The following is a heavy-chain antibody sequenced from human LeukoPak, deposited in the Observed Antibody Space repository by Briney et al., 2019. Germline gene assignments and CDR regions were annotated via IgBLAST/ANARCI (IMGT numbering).Heavy chain of an antibody. CDR1: GGSIGSNY. D-gene: IGHD6-19*01. CDR2: IYYTGGT. V-gene: IGHV4-59*08. Sequence: SETLSLTCTVSGGSIGSNYRTWIRQPPGKGLEYIGYIYYTGGTNYNPSLKSRVTISVDTSKNQFSLKLSSVTAADTAVYFCAKYGNSGWVIDNWGQGTLVTVSS. J-gene: IGHJ4*02. CDR3: AKYGNSGWVIDN.